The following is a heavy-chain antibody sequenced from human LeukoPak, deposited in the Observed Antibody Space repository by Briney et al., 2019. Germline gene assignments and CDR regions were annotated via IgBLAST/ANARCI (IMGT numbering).Heavy chain of an antibody. CDR2: FGGSGTST. J-gene: IGHJ4*02. Sequence: PSGGSLRLSCAASGFTFGSYDMTWVRQAPGKGLEWVSTFGGSGTSTYYADSVKGRFTISRDSSKNTLYLQMNGLRAEDTAVYYCAKGSSCDYWGQGTLVTVSS. D-gene: IGHD2-15*01. CDR3: AKGSSCDY. V-gene: IGHV3-23*01. CDR1: GFTFGSYD.